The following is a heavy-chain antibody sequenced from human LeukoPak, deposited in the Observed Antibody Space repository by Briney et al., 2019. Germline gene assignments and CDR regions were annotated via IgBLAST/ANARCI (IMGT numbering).Heavy chain of an antibody. Sequence: GGSLRLSCAASGFTFSSYWMNWARQAPGKGLEWVASINHNGNVNYYVDSVKGRFTISRDNAKNSLYLQMSNLRAEDTAVYYCARGDNSGWRNVYYFDYWGQGTLVTVSS. V-gene: IGHV3-7*03. CDR1: GFTFSSYW. D-gene: IGHD6-19*01. CDR2: INHNGNVN. CDR3: ARGDNSGWRNVYYFDY. J-gene: IGHJ4*02.